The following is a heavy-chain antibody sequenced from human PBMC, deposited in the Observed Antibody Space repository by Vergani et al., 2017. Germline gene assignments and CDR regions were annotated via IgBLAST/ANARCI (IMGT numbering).Heavy chain of an antibody. V-gene: IGHV4-39*01. D-gene: IGHD3-3*01. J-gene: IGHJ3*01. CDR2: MSYSGDM. CDR3: ASRRFLERLLSRRGLSEGDAFDL. Sequence: QLQLQESGPGLVKPSETLSLTCSVSGGSISANTYHWGWIRQPPGKGLEWIGSMSYSGDMYSKPSLKSRVTRSVDPSKNQFSLTMTSVTAADTAVYYCASRRFLERLLSRRGLSEGDAFDLWGQGTRVTVSS. CDR1: GGSISANTYH.